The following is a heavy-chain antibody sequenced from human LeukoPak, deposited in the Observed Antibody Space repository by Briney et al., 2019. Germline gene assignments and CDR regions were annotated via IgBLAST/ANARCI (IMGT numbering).Heavy chain of an antibody. CDR2: IYSGGST. CDR1: GFTVSSNY. Sequence: GGSLRLSCAASGFTVSSNYMSWVRQSPGKGLAWVSLIYSGGSTYYADSVKGRFTISRDNSKNTVYLQMNSLRAEDTAVYYCAREYYYDSSGYSIGGGWGQGTLVTVSS. D-gene: IGHD3-22*01. CDR3: AREYYYDSSGYSIGGG. J-gene: IGHJ4*02. V-gene: IGHV3-53*01.